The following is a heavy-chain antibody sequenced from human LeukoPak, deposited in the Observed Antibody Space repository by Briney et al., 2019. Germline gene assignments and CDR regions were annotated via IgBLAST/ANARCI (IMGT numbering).Heavy chain of an antibody. CDR1: GFTFSSYA. D-gene: IGHD5-24*01. CDR3: TRVGYIDGGIDY. CDR2: IKQDGSKK. V-gene: IGHV3-7*04. J-gene: IGHJ4*02. Sequence: GGSLRLSCAASGFTFSSYAMSWVRQAPGKGLEWVANIKQDGSKKSYVDSVKGRFTISRDNAKNSLYLQMNSLRAEDTAIYYCTRVGYIDGGIDYWGQGTLVTVSS.